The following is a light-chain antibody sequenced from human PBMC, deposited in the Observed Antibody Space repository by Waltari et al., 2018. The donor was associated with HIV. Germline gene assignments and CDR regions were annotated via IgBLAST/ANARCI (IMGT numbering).Light chain of an antibody. V-gene: IGLV1-44*01. CDR3: AAWDDSLNGVV. CDR2: NNN. J-gene: IGLJ2*01. CDR1: SSNLGSTH. Sequence: QSVLTQPPSASGTPGQRVTISCSGSSSNLGSTHVSWYRQLPGTAPKLLMYNNNQRPSGVPDRFSGSKSGTSASLAISGLQSEDEANYYCAAWDDSLNGVVFGGGTKLTVL.